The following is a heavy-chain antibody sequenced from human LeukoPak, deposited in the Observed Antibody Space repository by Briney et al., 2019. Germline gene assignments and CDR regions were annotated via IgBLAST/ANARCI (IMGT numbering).Heavy chain of an antibody. CDR3: ARGPRRYCSSTSCRPSSYYFDY. D-gene: IGHD2-2*01. Sequence: GGSLRLSCAASGFTFSSYAMSWVRQAPGKGLEWVSAISGSGGSTYYADSVKGRFTISRDNSKNTLYLQMNSLRAEDTAVYYCARGPRRYCSSTSCRPSSYYFDYWGQGTLATVSS. V-gene: IGHV3-23*01. CDR1: GFTFSSYA. CDR2: ISGSGGST. J-gene: IGHJ4*02.